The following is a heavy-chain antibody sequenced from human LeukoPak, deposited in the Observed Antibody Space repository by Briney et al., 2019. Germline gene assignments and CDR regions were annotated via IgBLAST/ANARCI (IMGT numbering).Heavy chain of an antibody. J-gene: IGHJ4*02. CDR2: IYYSGST. D-gene: IGHD3-9*01. Sequence: KTSETLSLTCTVSGGSISSYYWSWIRQPPGKGLEWIGYIYYSGSTNYNPSLKSRVTISVDTSKNQFSLKLSSVTAADTAVYYCARLRYDILTGYYGPADYWGQGTLVTVSS. CDR3: ARLRYDILTGYYGPADY. V-gene: IGHV4-59*08. CDR1: GGSISSYY.